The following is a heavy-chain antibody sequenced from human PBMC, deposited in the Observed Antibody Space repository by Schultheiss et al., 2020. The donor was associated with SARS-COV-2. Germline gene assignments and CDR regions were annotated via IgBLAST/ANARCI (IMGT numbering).Heavy chain of an antibody. CDR1: GFTFSSYA. D-gene: IGHD2-2*01. CDR3: ARALGYCSSTSCSNWFDP. CDR2: IGTAGDT. J-gene: IGHJ5*02. Sequence: GGSLRLSCAASGFTFSSYAMSWVRQAPGKGLEWVSAIGTAGDTYYPGSVKGRFTISRENAKNSLYLQMNSLRAGDTAVYYCARALGYCSSTSCSNWFDPWGQGTLVTVSS. V-gene: IGHV3-13*01.